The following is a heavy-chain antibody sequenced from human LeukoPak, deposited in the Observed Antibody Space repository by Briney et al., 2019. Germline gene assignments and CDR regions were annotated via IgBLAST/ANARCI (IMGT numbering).Heavy chain of an antibody. CDR3: AKKYNYYFDY. CDR1: GFSISTYD. D-gene: IGHD1-1*01. V-gene: IGHV3-30*02. Sequence: GGSLRLSCAASGFSISTYDMHWVRQAPGKGLEWVTVIRYDGSNKYYADSVKGRFTISRDNSKNTVYLQMNSLRAEDTAVYYCAKKYNYYFDYWGQGTLVTVSS. J-gene: IGHJ4*02. CDR2: IRYDGSNK.